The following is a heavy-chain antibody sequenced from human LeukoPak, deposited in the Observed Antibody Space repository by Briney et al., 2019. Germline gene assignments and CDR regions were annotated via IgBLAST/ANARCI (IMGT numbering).Heavy chain of an antibody. CDR3: ARDLVVTATY. CDR1: GFTFSDYW. J-gene: IGHJ4*02. CDR2: INSDGSIT. Sequence: QTGGSLRLSCAASGFTFSDYWMHWVRQARGKGLEWVSRINSDGSITTDADSVKGRFTISRDNAKNTLYLQMNSLRAEDTGVYYCARDLVVTATYWGQGTLVTVSS. D-gene: IGHD2-21*02. V-gene: IGHV3-74*01.